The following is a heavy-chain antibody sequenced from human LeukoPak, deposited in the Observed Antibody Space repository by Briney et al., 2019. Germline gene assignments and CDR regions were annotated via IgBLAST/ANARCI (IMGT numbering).Heavy chain of an antibody. CDR1: GFTFSSYW. D-gene: IGHD5-18*01. CDR2: IKQDGSEK. CDR3: ARDVGYSYGYYYYYGMDV. Sequence: GGSLRLSCAASGFTFSSYWMSWVRQAPGKGLEWVANIKQDGSEKYYVDSAKGRFTISRDNAKNSLYLQMNSLRAEDTAVYYCARDVGYSYGYYYYYGMDVWGQGTTVTVSS. V-gene: IGHV3-7*01. J-gene: IGHJ6*02.